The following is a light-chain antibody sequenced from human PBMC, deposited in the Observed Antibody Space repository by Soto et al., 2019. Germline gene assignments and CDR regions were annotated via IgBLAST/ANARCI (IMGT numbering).Light chain of an antibody. J-gene: IGKJ4*01. V-gene: IGKV3-15*01. CDR3: QQYNAWPRAT. Sequence: MTQSKATLSVSPGERATLSCRASQSINSNLAWYQQKPGQAPRLLMFRASIRATGFPARFSGSGSGTEFNITISSLQSEDSAIYYSQQYNAWPRATFGGGTKVDI. CDR1: QSINSN. CDR2: RAS.